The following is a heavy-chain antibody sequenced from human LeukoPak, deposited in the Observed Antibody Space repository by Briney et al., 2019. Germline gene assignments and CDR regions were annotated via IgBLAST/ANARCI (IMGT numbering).Heavy chain of an antibody. V-gene: IGHV3-23*01. Sequence: GGSLRLACAASGFTFSSYGMSWVRQAPGKGLEWVSAISGRGGSTYYADSVKGRFTISRDNSKNTLYLQMNSLKGDDTAVYYCAKDSAFYYIDVWGKGTTVIISS. J-gene: IGHJ6*03. CDR2: ISGRGGST. CDR1: GFTFSSYG. CDR3: AKDSAFYYIDV. D-gene: IGHD3-10*01.